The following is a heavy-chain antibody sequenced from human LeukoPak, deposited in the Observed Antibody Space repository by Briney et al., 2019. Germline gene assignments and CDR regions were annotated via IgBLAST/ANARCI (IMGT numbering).Heavy chain of an antibody. CDR1: GYTFTSYG. CDR2: ISAYNGNT. J-gene: IGHJ6*03. V-gene: IGHV1-18*01. D-gene: IGHD6-19*01. CDR3: ARHGTAVAGNDYCYYYMDV. Sequence: ASVKVSCKASGYTFTSYGISWVRQAPGQGLEWMGWISAYNGNTNYAQKLQGRVTMTTDTSTSTAYMQLRSLRSDDTAVYYCARHGTAVAGNDYCYYYMDVRGKGTTVTVCS.